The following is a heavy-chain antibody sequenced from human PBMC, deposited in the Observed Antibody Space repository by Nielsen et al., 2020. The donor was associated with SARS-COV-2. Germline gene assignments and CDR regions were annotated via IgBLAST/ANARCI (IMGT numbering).Heavy chain of an antibody. Sequence: GGSLRLSCAASGFTFSSYGMHWVRQAPGKGLEWVAVISYDGSNKYYADSVKGRFTISRDNSKNTLYLQMNSLRAEDTAVYYCAKGHRGYSYDGGYYYYGMDVWGQGTTVTVSS. V-gene: IGHV3-30*18. D-gene: IGHD5-18*01. CDR2: ISYDGSNK. J-gene: IGHJ6*02. CDR1: GFTFSSYG. CDR3: AKGHRGYSYDGGYYYYGMDV.